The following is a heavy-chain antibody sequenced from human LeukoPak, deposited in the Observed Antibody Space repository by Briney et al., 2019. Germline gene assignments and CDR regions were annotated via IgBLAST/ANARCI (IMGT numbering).Heavy chain of an antibody. Sequence: GGSLRLSCAASGFTITSSYMNWVRQAPGKGLEWVSVIYSGGSTYYADSVKGRFTISRDNAKRTVYLQMNSLRAEDTAVYYCARDRGIVGTTGYYYMDVWGKGTTVTVSS. CDR1: GFTITSSY. V-gene: IGHV3-53*01. CDR2: IYSGGST. CDR3: ARDRGIVGTTGYYYMDV. J-gene: IGHJ6*03. D-gene: IGHD1-26*01.